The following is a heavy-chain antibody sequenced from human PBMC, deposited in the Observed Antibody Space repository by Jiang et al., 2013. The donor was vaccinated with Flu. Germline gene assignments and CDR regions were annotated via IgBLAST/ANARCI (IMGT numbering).Heavy chain of an antibody. CDR2: IKQDGSEK. D-gene: IGHD6-19*01. J-gene: IGHJ6*02. Sequence: RLSCAASGFTFTKYWMSWVRQAPGKGLEWVANIKQDGSEKYYVDSAKGRFTISRDNAKNSLYLQMNSLRAEDTAVYYCARNLSPEGPWLIAFHFYGMDVWGQGTTVTVSS. V-gene: IGHV3-7*05. CDR1: GFTFTKYW. CDR3: ARNLSPEGPWLIAFHFYGMDV.